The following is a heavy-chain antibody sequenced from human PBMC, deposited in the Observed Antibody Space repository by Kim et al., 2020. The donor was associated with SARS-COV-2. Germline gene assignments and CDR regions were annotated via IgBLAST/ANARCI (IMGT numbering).Heavy chain of an antibody. D-gene: IGHD3-10*01. CDR2: ITRDGSK. J-gene: IGHJ4*02. Sequence: GGSLRLSCAASGFTVSSCAMTWVRQAPGKGLEWVSVITRDGSKFYADSVKGRFTISRDNSENTLYLQMSSLRVEDTAIDYCKKRGVGYSGNPSGNWGQGSLVTVSS. V-gene: IGHV3-23*01. CDR1: GFTVSSCA. CDR3: KKRGVGYSGNPSGN.